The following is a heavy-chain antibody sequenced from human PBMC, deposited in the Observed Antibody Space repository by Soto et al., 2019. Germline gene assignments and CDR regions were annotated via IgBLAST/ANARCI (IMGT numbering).Heavy chain of an antibody. CDR3: VLRYGDHTYYFDY. Sequence: SETLSLTCTVSGGSISSSSYYWGWIRQPPGKGLEWIGSIYYSGSTYYNPSLKSRVTISVDTSKNQFSLKLSSVTAADTAVYYFVLRYGDHTYYFDYWGQGTLVTVFS. J-gene: IGHJ4*02. V-gene: IGHV4-39*01. CDR2: IYYSGST. D-gene: IGHD4-17*01. CDR1: GGSISSSSYY.